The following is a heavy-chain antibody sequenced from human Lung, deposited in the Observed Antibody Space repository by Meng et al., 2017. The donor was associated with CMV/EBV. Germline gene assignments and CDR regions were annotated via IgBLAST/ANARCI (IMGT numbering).Heavy chain of an antibody. CDR3: AKDLAKTKRGFRYVLDWFDP. CDR1: GFTFSDFA. CDR2: ITGSGDST. J-gene: IGHJ5*02. D-gene: IGHD5-12*01. V-gene: IGHV3-23*01. Sequence: ESXKISXVASGFTFSDFAMTWVRQAPGKGLEWVSTITGSGDSTYLADSVKGRFTISRVNSKNTLYLQMSSLRADDTAIYYCAKDLAKTKRGFRYVLDWFDPWGQGTXVTVAS.